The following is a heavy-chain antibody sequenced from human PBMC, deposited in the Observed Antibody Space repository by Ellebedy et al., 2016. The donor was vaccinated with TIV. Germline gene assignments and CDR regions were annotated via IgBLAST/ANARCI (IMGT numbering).Heavy chain of an antibody. J-gene: IGHJ6*02. CDR1: GFTFSSYW. V-gene: IGHV3-7*01. Sequence: GGSLRLSXAASGFTFSSYWMSWVRQAPGKGLEWVANIKQDGSEKYYVDSVKGRFTISRDNAKNSLYLQMNSLRAEDTAVYYCARDLVTTYYYYGMDVWGQGTTVTVSS. CDR2: IKQDGSEK. CDR3: ARDLVTTYYYYGMDV. D-gene: IGHD4-17*01.